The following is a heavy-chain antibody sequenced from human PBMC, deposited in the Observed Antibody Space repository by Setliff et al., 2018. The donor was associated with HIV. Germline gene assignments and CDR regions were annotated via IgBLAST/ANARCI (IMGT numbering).Heavy chain of an antibody. Sequence: ASVKVSCKASGYTFTAYYMHWVRQAPGQGLDWMGRIIPSSGGTNYAQKFQCMVTMTRDTSISTAYIELSRLRSEDTAVYYCASKVHCTNGVCLDAFDIFLQGTTAPVSS. CDR1: GYTFTAYY. J-gene: IGHJ3*02. CDR2: IIPSSGGT. CDR3: ASKVHCTNGVCLDAFDI. D-gene: IGHD2-8*01. V-gene: IGHV1-2*06.